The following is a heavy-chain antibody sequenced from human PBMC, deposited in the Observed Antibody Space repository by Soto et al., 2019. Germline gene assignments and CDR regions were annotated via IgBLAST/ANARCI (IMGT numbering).Heavy chain of an antibody. CDR2: IKQDGSEK. V-gene: IGHV3-7*01. D-gene: IGHD3-10*01. Sequence: GGSLRLSCAASGFIFSSYWMSWVRQAPGKGLEWVANIKQDGSEKNYVDSVKGRFTISRDNAKNSLYLQMNSLRAEDTAVYYCVPVLDYSGQGSLVIVSS. J-gene: IGHJ4*02. CDR1: GFIFSSYW. CDR3: VPVLDY.